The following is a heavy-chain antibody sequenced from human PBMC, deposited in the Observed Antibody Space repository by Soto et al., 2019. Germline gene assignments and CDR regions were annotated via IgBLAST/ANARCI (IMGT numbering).Heavy chain of an antibody. CDR2: VYYTETT. V-gene: IGHV4-39*01. J-gene: IGHJ5*02. CDR3: ARQRVLSTNMFITSFDP. D-gene: IGHD3-10*02. CDR1: GGSINSSDHF. Sequence: KPSETLSLTCILSGGSINSSDHFWGWIRQTPGKGLEWIGSVYYTETTYYNPSLKSPVTISVETSRNTFSLKVNSVTAADTGIYYCARQRVLSTNMFITSFDPWGQGTLVTVSS.